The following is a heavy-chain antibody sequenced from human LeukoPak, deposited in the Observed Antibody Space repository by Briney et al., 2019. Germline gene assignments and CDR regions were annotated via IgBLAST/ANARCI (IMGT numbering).Heavy chain of an antibody. D-gene: IGHD3-9*01. CDR3: ATTSRPLRYFDWAIGGGSGTFDY. CDR2: IYYSGST. J-gene: IGHJ4*02. V-gene: IGHV4-59*01. Sequence: PSETLSLTCTVSGGSISSYYWSWIRQPPGKGLEWIGYIYYSGSTNYNPSLKSRVTISVDASKNQFSLKLSSVTAADTAVYYCATTSRPLRYFDWAIGGGSGTFDYWGQGTLVTVSS. CDR1: GGSISSYY.